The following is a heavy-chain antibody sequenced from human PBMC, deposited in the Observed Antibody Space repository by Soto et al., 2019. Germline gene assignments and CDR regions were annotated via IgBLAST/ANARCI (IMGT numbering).Heavy chain of an antibody. CDR1: GFALSTRGVG. V-gene: IGHV2-5*01. Sequence: QITLKESGPTLVKPTQTLTLTCTCSGFALSTRGVGVGWIRQPPGKALEWLALIYWHDEKSYNPSLKSRLTTTKDTSKKQVVITMSNVDPVDTGTYYCAHRHPSAVGTDRYCFGSCGQGSLVTVSS. CDR2: IYWHDEK. J-gene: IGHJ5*01. D-gene: IGHD6-13*01. CDR3: AHRHPSAVGTDRYCFGS.